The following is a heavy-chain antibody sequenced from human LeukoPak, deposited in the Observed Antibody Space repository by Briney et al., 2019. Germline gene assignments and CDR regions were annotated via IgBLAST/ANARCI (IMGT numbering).Heavy chain of an antibody. Sequence: SETLSLTCTVSGGSISSGGYYWSWIRQPPGKGLEWIGYIYHSGSTYYNPSLKSRVTISVDRSKNQFSLKLSSVTAADTAVYYCARGYGYYDSSGFDYWGQGTLVTVSS. CDR1: GGSISSGGYY. V-gene: IGHV4-30-2*01. J-gene: IGHJ4*02. CDR2: IYHSGST. D-gene: IGHD3-22*01. CDR3: ARGYGYYDSSGFDY.